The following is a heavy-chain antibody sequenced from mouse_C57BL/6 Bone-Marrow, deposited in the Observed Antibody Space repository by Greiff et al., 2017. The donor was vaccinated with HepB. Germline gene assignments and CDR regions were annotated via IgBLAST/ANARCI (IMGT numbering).Heavy chain of an antibody. CDR2: ISYDGSN. D-gene: IGHD1-1*01. Sequence: EVKLMESGPGLVKPSQSLSLTCSVTGYSITSGYYWNWIRQFPGNKLEWMGYISYDGSNNYNPSLKNRISITRDTSKNQFFLKLNSVTTEDTATYYCASAPDYYGSSEYYFDYWGQGTTLTVSS. V-gene: IGHV3-6*01. CDR1: GYSITSGYY. CDR3: ASAPDYYGSSEYYFDY. J-gene: IGHJ2*01.